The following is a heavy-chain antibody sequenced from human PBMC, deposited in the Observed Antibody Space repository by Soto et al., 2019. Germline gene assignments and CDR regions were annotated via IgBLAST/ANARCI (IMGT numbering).Heavy chain of an antibody. CDR1: GFTFSNAW. V-gene: IGHV3-15*07. Sequence: EVQLVESGGGLVKPGGSLRLSCAASGFTFSNAWMNWVRQAPGKGLEWVGRIKSKTDGGTTDYAAPVKGRFTILRDDSKNTLYLQMHSLKTEDTAVYYCTTGGYCSGGSCYSSPAGFDYWGQGTLVTVSS. J-gene: IGHJ4*02. CDR2: IKSKTDGGTT. D-gene: IGHD2-15*01. CDR3: TTGGYCSGGSCYSSPAGFDY.